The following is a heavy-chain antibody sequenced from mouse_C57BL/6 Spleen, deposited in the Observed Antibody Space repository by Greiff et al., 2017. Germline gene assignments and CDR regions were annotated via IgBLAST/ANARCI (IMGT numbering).Heavy chain of an antibody. V-gene: IGHV3-6*01. Sequence: EVQLQESGPGLVKPSQSLSLTCSVTGYSITSGYYWNWIRQFPGNKLEWMGYISYDGSNNYNPSLKTRISITRDTSKNQFFLKLNSVTTEDTATYYCALYYDYEGGYFDVWGTGTTVTVSS. D-gene: IGHD2-4*01. CDR3: ALYYDYEGGYFDV. J-gene: IGHJ1*03. CDR1: GYSITSGYY. CDR2: ISYDGSN.